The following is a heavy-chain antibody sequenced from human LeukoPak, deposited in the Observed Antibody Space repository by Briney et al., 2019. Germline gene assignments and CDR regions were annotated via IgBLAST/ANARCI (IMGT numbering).Heavy chain of an antibody. CDR3: ARDSCFGGTCFDDAFDI. CDR1: GYTFTSYA. V-gene: IGHV1-3*04. CDR2: ISTGNGDT. Sequence: ASVKVSCKASGYTFTSYAMHWVRRAPGQRLEWMGWISTGNGDTKYSQKFQGRVTITRDTFASTAYMELSSLRSEDTSVYYCARDSCFGGTCFDDAFDIWGQGTMVTVSS. J-gene: IGHJ3*02. D-gene: IGHD2-15*01.